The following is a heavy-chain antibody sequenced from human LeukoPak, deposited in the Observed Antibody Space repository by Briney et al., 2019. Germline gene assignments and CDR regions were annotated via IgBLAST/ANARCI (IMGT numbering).Heavy chain of an antibody. V-gene: IGHV3-64D*06. Sequence: GGSLRLSCSASGFTFSSYAMHWVRQAPGKGLEYVSAISSNGGSTYYADSVKGRFTISRDNSKNTLYLQMSSLRAEDTAVYYCVKPASQARFVVVPAVRGCGFDYWGQGTLVTVSS. CDR2: ISSNGGST. CDR1: GFTFSSYA. J-gene: IGHJ4*02. CDR3: VKPASQARFVVVPAVRGCGFDY. D-gene: IGHD2-2*01.